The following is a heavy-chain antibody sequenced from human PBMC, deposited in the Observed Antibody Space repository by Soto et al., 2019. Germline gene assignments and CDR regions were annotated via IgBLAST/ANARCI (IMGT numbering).Heavy chain of an antibody. CDR1: GYTLTELS. Sequence: SVKVSCKVSGYTLTELSKHWVRQAPGKGVEWRGGFVPEDGETIYAQKFQGRVTMTGDTSTDTAYMEVSSLRSDHTAIYYCERMETFGSLNWFDHWGQGTLVTVSS. V-gene: IGHV1-24*01. J-gene: IGHJ5*02. D-gene: IGHD3-16*01. CDR3: ERMETFGSLNWFDH. CDR2: FVPEDGET.